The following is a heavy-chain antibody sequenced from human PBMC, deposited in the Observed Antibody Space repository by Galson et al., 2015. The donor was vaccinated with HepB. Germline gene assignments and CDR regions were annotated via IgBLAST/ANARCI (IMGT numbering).Heavy chain of an antibody. CDR2: ISSSSSYI. CDR3: ASGQYYYGSGSYNWFDP. D-gene: IGHD3-10*01. CDR1: GFTFSSYS. V-gene: IGHV3-21*01. Sequence: SLRLSCAASGFTFSSYSMNWVRQAPGKGLEWVSSISSSSSYIYYADSVKGRFTISRDNAKNSLYLQMNSQRAEDTAVYYCASGQYYYGSGSYNWFDPWGQGTLVTVSS. J-gene: IGHJ5*02.